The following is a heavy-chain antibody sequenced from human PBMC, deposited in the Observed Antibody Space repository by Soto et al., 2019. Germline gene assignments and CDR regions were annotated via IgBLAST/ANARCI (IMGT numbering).Heavy chain of an antibody. CDR2: ISVSGGST. J-gene: IGHJ4*02. CDR1: AFTFNTYA. D-gene: IGHD1-26*01. CDR3: AKSGGASPYYFDD. Sequence: EVQLLESGGGLVRPGGSLRLSCAASAFTFNTYAMGWVRQAPGTGLEWVSAISVSGGSTYYADSVKGRFTTSRDTSKNRLYLQMTSPRADDAAVYYCAKSGGASPYYFDDWGRGTLVTVSS. V-gene: IGHV3-23*01.